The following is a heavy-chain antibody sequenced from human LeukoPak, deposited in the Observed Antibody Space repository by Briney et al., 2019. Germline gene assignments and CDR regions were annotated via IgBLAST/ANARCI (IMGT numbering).Heavy chain of an antibody. D-gene: IGHD3-9*01. Sequence: PGGSLRLSCAASGFTFSSYSMNWVRQAPGKGLEWVSYISSSSSTIYYADSVKGRFTISRDNAKNSLYLQMNSLRAEDTAVYYCARVCVRYFDGTPAGWFDPWGQGTLVTVSS. CDR1: GFTFSSYS. J-gene: IGHJ5*02. CDR2: ISSSSSTI. V-gene: IGHV3-48*01. CDR3: ARVCVRYFDGTPAGWFDP.